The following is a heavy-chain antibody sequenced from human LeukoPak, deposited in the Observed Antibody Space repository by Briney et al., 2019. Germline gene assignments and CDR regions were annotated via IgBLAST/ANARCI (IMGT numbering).Heavy chain of an antibody. CDR1: GFTFSSYW. CDR2: IRQDGGDE. J-gene: IGHJ4*02. Sequence: TGGSLRLSCAASGFTFSSYWMSWVRQAPGKGLEWVANIRQDGGDEYYVDSVKGRFTISRDNAKNSLYLQMNVLRVEDTAFYYCARDWVSLSSGRVFDYWGKGTLVTVSS. CDR3: ARDWVSLSSGRVFDY. V-gene: IGHV3-7*01. D-gene: IGHD3-22*01.